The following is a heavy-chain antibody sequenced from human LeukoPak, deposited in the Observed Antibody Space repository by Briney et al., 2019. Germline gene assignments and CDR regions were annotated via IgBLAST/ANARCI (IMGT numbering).Heavy chain of an antibody. CDR2: ISAYNGNT. CDR1: GYTFTSYG. V-gene: IGHV1-18*01. Sequence: ASVKVSCKASGYTFTSYGISWVRQAPGQGLDWMGWISAYNGNTNYAQKLQGRVTMTTDTSTSTAYMELRSLRSDDTAVYYCARDRTSGSYYFYWGQGTLVTVSS. J-gene: IGHJ4*02. D-gene: IGHD1-26*01. CDR3: ARDRTSGSYYFY.